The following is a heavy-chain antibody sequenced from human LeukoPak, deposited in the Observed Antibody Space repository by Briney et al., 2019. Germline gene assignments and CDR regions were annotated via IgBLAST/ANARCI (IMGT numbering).Heavy chain of an antibody. CDR1: GFTLSSYG. V-gene: IGHV3-48*02. CDR2: VSSSRSTT. J-gene: IGHJ6*02. D-gene: IGHD3-22*01. Sequence: GGSLRLSCAASGFTLSSYGMNWVRQAPGKGLEWVSCVSSSRSTTYYADPVKGRFTISRDKAKNSLYLQMNSLRDEDTAVYYCARGGSGYGDYYYFYGLDVWGQGTTVTVSS. CDR3: ARGGSGYGDYYYFYGLDV.